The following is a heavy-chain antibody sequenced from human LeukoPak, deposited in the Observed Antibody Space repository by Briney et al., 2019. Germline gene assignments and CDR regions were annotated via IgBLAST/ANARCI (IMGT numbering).Heavy chain of an antibody. CDR3: ATDYYGPDY. D-gene: IGHD3-10*01. CDR1: GFTFSSYW. V-gene: IGHV3-74*01. J-gene: IGHJ4*02. Sequence: GGSLRLSCAASGFTFSSYWMNWVRHAPGNGLVWVSRINTDGSHTSHADSVKGRITISRDNAKNTLYLLMNSLRAEDTAVYYCATDYYGPDYWGQGTLVTVSS. CDR2: INTDGSHT.